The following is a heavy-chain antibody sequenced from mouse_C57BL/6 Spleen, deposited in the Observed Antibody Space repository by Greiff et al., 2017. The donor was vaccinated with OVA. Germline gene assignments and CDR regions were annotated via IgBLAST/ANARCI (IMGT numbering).Heavy chain of an antibody. Sequence: LVESGAELVKPGASVKISCKASGYAFSSYWMNWVKQRPGKGLEWIGQIYPGDGDTNYNGKFKGKATLTADKSSSTAYMQLSSLTSEDSAVYFGARSGITTGVDYWGQGTTLTVSS. D-gene: IGHD1-1*01. CDR1: GYAFSSYW. J-gene: IGHJ2*01. CDR3: ARSGITTGVDY. CDR2: IYPGDGDT. V-gene: IGHV1-80*01.